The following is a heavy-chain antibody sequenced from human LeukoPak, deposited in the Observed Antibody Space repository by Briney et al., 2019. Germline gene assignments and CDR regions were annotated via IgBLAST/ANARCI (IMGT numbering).Heavy chain of an antibody. CDR3: ARGGPHHGFDI. J-gene: IGHJ3*02. CDR2: IVTNNGGT. CDR1: GYTFTDYY. Sequence: GASVNVSCKASGYTFTDYYMHWVRQAPGQGLEWMGWIVTNNGGTNYAQNFKGRVTMTRDTSVSTAYVEVSDLKSDDTAVYYCARGGPHHGFDIWAQGTMVTVSS. V-gene: IGHV1-2*02.